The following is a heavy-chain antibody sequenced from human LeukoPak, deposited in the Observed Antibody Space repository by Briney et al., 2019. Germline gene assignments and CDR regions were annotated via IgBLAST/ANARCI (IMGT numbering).Heavy chain of an antibody. CDR3: ARAPGYYYGMDV. Sequence: PGRSLRLSCAASGFTFSSYAMHWVRQAPGKGLEWVAVISYDGSNKYYAGSVKGRFTISRDNSKSTLYLQMNSLRAEDTAVYYCARAPGYYYGMDVWGQGTTVTVSS. J-gene: IGHJ6*02. CDR1: GFTFSSYA. CDR2: ISYDGSNK. V-gene: IGHV3-30-3*01.